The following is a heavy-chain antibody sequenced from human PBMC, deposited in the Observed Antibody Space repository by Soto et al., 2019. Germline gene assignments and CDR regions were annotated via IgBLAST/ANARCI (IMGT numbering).Heavy chain of an antibody. J-gene: IGHJ4*02. CDR1: GFTFSSYG. Sequence: QVQLVESGGGVVQPGRSLRLSCTASGFTFSSYGMHWVRQAPGKGLEWVAVISYDGSNKYYADSVKGRFTISRDNSKNTLYLQMNSLRAEDTAVYYCAKFSLPGVTREVYYFDFWGQGTLVTVSS. CDR2: ISYDGSNK. D-gene: IGHD1-20*01. V-gene: IGHV3-30*18. CDR3: AKFSLPGVTREVYYFDF.